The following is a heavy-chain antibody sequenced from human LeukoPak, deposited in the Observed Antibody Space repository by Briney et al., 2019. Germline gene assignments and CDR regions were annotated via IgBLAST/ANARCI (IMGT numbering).Heavy chain of an antibody. Sequence: GGSLRLSCAASGFTFSSYGMHWVRQAPGKGLEWVAFIRYDGSNKYYADSVKGRFTISRDNPKNSLYLQMNSLRDEDTAVYYCARGDQYCSGGSCYSDAFDIWGQGTMVTVSS. CDR3: ARGDQYCSGGSCYSDAFDI. CDR2: IRYDGSNK. J-gene: IGHJ3*02. CDR1: GFTFSSYG. D-gene: IGHD2-15*01. V-gene: IGHV3-30*02.